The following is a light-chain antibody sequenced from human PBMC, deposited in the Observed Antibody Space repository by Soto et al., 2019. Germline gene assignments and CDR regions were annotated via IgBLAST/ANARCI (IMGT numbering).Light chain of an antibody. CDR3: CSYAGRSTRWV. CDR1: SSDVGSYNL. CDR2: EGT. J-gene: IGLJ3*02. Sequence: QSALTQPASVSGSPVPSITISCTGTSSDVGSYNLVSWYRQHAGKAPKLLIYEGTRRPSGVSNRVSGSKSGNTASLTISGLQAEDEAEYYCCSYAGRSTRWVFGVGTKLTVL. V-gene: IGLV2-23*01.